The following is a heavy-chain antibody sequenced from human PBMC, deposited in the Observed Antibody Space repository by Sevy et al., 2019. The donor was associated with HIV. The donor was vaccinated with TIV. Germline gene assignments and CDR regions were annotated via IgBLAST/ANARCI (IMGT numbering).Heavy chain of an antibody. CDR2: ISSSSSTI. D-gene: IGHD3-10*01. CDR3: AGRNYGSGIFAFDI. V-gene: IGHV3-48*02. CDR1: GFTFSSYS. J-gene: IGHJ3*02. Sequence: GVSLRLSCAASGFTFSSYSMNWVRQAPGKGLEWVSYISSSSSTIYYADSVKGRFTISRDNAKNSLYLQMNSLRDEDTAVYYCAGRNYGSGIFAFDIWGQGTMVTVSS.